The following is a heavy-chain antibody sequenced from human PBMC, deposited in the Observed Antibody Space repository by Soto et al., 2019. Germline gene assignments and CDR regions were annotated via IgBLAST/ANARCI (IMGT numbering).Heavy chain of an antibody. CDR2: IGVGGGDR. V-gene: IGHV3-23*01. CDR3: ARVRFGELV. Sequence: VQLLESGGGLVQPGGSLRLSCAASGFTFSSYAMSWVRQAPGKGLEWVSIIGVGGGDRYYPESVKGRFTISRDNSRDKLYLEMNSLRDEDTAVYYCARVRFGELVWGQGTLVTVSS. J-gene: IGHJ4*02. CDR1: GFTFSSYA. D-gene: IGHD3-10*01.